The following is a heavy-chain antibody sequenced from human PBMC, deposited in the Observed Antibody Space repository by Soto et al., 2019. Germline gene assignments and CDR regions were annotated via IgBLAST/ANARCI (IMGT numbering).Heavy chain of an antibody. V-gene: IGHV1-69*01. Sequence: QVQLVQSGAEVKKPGSSVKVSCKASGDTDTNYVISWVRQAPGQGLEWMGVIFPKFGTTYSAQKLQDRLTITADESTSTVYMPLSSLRLDDTAVYYCEAELTFGKLSVVWGQGTTVTVSS. J-gene: IGHJ6*02. CDR3: EAELTFGKLSVV. D-gene: IGHD3-16*02. CDR2: IFPKFGTT. CDR1: GDTDTNYV.